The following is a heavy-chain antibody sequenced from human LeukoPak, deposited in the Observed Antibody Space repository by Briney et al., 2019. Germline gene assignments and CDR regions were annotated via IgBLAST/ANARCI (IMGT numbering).Heavy chain of an antibody. CDR3: ARGGYCSSTSCFIDTWFDP. J-gene: IGHJ5*02. CDR1: GGTFSSYA. Sequence: SVKVSCKASGGTFSSYAISWVRQAPGQGLEWMGGIIPIFGTANYAQKFQGRVTITADESTSTAYMELSSLRSEDTAVYYCARGGYCSSTSCFIDTWFDPWGQGTLVTVSS. V-gene: IGHV1-69*01. CDR2: IIPIFGTA. D-gene: IGHD2-2*01.